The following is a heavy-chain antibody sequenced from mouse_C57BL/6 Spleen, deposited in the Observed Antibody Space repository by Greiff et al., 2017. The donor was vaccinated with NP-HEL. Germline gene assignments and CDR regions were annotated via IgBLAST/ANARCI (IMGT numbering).Heavy chain of an antibody. Sequence: EVKLVESGGGLVKPGGSLKLSCAASGFTFSDYGMHWVRQAPEKGLEWVAYISSGSSTIYYADTVKGRFTISRDNAKNTLFLQMTSLRSEDTAMYYCARPSYYDYERKAMDYWGQGTSVTVSS. J-gene: IGHJ4*01. D-gene: IGHD2-4*01. V-gene: IGHV5-17*01. CDR2: ISSGSSTI. CDR1: GFTFSDYG. CDR3: ARPSYYDYERKAMDY.